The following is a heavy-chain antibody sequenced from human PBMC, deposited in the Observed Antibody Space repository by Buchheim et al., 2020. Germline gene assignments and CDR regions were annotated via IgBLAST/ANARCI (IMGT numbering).Heavy chain of an antibody. CDR3: ARERGIVIYGMDV. J-gene: IGHJ6*02. CDR2: ISYDGSNK. Sequence: QVQLVESGGGVVQPGRSLRLSCAASGFTFSSYAMHWVRQAPGKGLEWVAVISYDGSNKYYADSVKGRFTISRDNSKNTLYLQMNSLRAEDTAVYYCARERGIVIYGMDVWGQGTT. V-gene: IGHV3-30-3*01. CDR1: GFTFSSYA. D-gene: IGHD3-22*01.